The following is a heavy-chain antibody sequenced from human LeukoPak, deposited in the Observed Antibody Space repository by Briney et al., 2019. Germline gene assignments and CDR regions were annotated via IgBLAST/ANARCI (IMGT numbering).Heavy chain of an antibody. Sequence: SETLSLTCTVSGGSISSNNHYWGWIRQPPGKGLEWIGSISYSGSTYYNPSLKSRVTISVDTSKNQFSPKLSSVTAADTAVYYCARPGYYYDSSGYYYRDYWGQGTLVTVSS. CDR2: ISYSGST. D-gene: IGHD3-22*01. CDR1: GGSISSNNHY. V-gene: IGHV4-39*01. J-gene: IGHJ4*02. CDR3: ARPGYYYDSSGYYYRDY.